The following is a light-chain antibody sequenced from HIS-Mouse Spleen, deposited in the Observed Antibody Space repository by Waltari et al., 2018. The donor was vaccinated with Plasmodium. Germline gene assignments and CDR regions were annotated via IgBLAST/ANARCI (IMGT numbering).Light chain of an antibody. CDR2: EGS. J-gene: IGLJ1*01. CDR1: STYVGSYNL. V-gene: IGLV2-23*01. Sequence: QSALTQPASVSGSPGQSIPLSCPGTSTYVGSYNLVSWYQQHPGKAPKLMIYEGSKRPSGVSNRFSGSKSGNTASLTISGLQAEDEADYYCCSYAGSSTYVFGTGTKVTVL. CDR3: CSYAGSSTYV.